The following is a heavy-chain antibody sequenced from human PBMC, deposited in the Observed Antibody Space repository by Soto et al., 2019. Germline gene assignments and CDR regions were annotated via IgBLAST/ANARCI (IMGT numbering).Heavy chain of an antibody. CDR2: IYYSGST. Sequence: SETLSLTCTVSGGSISSSSYYWGWIRQPPGKGLEWIGSIYYSGSTYYNPSLKSRVTISVDTSKNQFSLKLSSVTAADTAVYYCARLSPSPGVRGVIGVDWFDPWGQGTLVTVSS. J-gene: IGHJ5*02. CDR3: ARLSPSPGVRGVIGVDWFDP. CDR1: GGSISSSSYY. V-gene: IGHV4-39*01. D-gene: IGHD3-10*01.